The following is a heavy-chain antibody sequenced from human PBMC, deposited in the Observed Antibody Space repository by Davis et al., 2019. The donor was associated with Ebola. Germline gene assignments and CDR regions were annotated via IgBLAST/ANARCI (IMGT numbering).Heavy chain of an antibody. V-gene: IGHV1-18*04. CDR3: ATFYCSGGNCYSWFDP. Sequence: ASVKVSCKASGYTFTGYYMHWVRQAPGQGLEWMGWVHGGNGNTKYSQRFQGRVTMTTDTSTSTAYMELRSLRSDDTAVYYCATFYCSGGNCYSWFDPWGQGTLVTVSS. D-gene: IGHD2-15*01. CDR2: VHGGNGNT. CDR1: GYTFTGYY. J-gene: IGHJ5*02.